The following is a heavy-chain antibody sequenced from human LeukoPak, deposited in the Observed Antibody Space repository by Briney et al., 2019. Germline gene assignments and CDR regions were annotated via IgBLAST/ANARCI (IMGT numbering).Heavy chain of an antibody. CDR2: IYHSGST. V-gene: IGHV4-4*02. Sequence: GSLRLSCGGSGFIFSNAWMSWVRQPPGKGLEWIGEIYHSGSTNYNPSLKSRVTISVDKSKNQFSLKLSSVTAADTAVYYCAGVGGYGDYGNWGQGTLVTVSS. J-gene: IGHJ4*02. CDR3: AGVGGYGDYGN. D-gene: IGHD4-17*01. CDR1: GFIFSNAW.